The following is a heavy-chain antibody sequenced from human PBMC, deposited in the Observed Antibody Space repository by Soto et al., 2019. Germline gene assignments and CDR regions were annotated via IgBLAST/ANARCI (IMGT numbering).Heavy chain of an antibody. CDR3: ARYIPGVRYYGMDV. CDR2: IGESGSPT. Sequence: GGSLRLSCAATGFTFSSYAMKWVRQAPGKGLEWVTLIGESGSPTYYADSVKGRFTISRDNSGNTLFLEMYSLRAEDTAVYYCARYIPGVRYYGMDVWGQGTTVTVSS. D-gene: IGHD2-2*01. CDR1: GFTFSSYA. J-gene: IGHJ6*02. V-gene: IGHV3-23*01.